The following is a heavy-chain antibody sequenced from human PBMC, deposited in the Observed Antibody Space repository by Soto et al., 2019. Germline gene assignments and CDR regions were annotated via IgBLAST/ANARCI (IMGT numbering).Heavy chain of an antibody. J-gene: IGHJ4*02. CDR1: GFTFSSYS. D-gene: IGHD6-13*01. V-gene: IGHV3-21*01. CDR2: ISSSSSYI. CDR3: ARDLQQLGHY. Sequence: EVQLVESGGGLVKPGGSLRLSCAASGFTFSSYSMNWVRQAPGKGLEWVSSISSSSSYIYYADSVKGRFTISRDNAKNSLYLQMNSLRAEDTAVYYCARDLQQLGHYWGQGTLVTVSS.